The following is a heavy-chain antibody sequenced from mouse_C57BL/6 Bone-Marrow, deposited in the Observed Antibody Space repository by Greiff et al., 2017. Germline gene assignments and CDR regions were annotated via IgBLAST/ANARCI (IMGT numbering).Heavy chain of an antibody. J-gene: IGHJ2*01. D-gene: IGHD3-2*02. CDR1: GYTFTSYW. V-gene: IGHV1-55*01. Sequence: QVQLQQPGAELVKPGASVKMSCKASGYTFTSYWITWVKQRPGQGLEWIGDIYPGSGSTNYNEKFKSKATLTVYTSSSTAYMQLSSLTSEDSAVYYCAKTAQVPFDYGGQGTTLTVSS. CDR2: IYPGSGST. CDR3: AKTAQVPFDY.